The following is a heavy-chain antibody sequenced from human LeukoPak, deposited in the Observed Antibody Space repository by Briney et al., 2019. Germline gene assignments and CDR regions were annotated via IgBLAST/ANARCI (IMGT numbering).Heavy chain of an antibody. CDR1: RYTLTSYV. J-gene: IGHJ4*02. CDR2: INPISGNI. V-gene: IGHV1-8*01. Sequence: ASVKVSCKASRYTLTSYVINWVRPATRRGRKWMGWINPISGNIGYAQKFQGRVTMTRNTSISTAYMALSSLRSEDTAVYYCARGGYYDYVWGSYRYTGVSDYWGQGTLVTVSS. CDR3: ARGGYYDYVWGSYRYTGVSDY. D-gene: IGHD3-16*02.